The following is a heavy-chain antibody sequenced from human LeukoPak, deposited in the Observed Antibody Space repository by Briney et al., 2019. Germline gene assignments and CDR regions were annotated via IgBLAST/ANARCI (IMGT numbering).Heavy chain of an antibody. J-gene: IGHJ5*02. V-gene: IGHV3-74*01. CDR3: ASSFYLSSKTRFDP. CDR1: GFTFSSYW. D-gene: IGHD3-10*01. CDR2: INSDGSST. Sequence: GGSLRLSCAASGFTFSSYWMHWVRQAPGKGLVWVSRINSDGSSTSYADSVKGRFTISRDNAKNTLYLQMNSLRAEDTAVYYCASSFYLSSKTRFDPWGQGTLVTVSS.